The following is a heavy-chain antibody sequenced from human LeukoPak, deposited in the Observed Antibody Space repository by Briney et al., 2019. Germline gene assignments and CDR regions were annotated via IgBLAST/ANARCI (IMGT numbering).Heavy chain of an antibody. CDR3: ARARPPALVVPAAMGRVWFDP. CDR2: ISAYNGNT. Sequence: ASVKVSCKASGYTFTSHGISWVRQAPGQGLEWMGWISAYNGNTNYAQKLQGRVTMTTDTSTSTAYMGLRSLRSDDTAVYYCARARPPALVVPAAMGRVWFDPWGQGTLVTVSS. D-gene: IGHD2-2*01. V-gene: IGHV1-18*01. CDR1: GYTFTSHG. J-gene: IGHJ5*02.